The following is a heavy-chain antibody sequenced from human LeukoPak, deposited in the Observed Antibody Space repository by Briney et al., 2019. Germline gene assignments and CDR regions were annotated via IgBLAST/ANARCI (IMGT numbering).Heavy chain of an antibody. CDR3: AKDSYYYDSSDYYSPYYFVY. V-gene: IGHV1-69*04. CDR1: GGTFSSYT. Sequence: SVKVSCKASGGTFSSYTMNWVRQAPGQGLEWMGRIIPILGIANYAQNFQGRVTITADKSTTAAYMELSSLRSEDTAVYYCAKDSYYYDSSDYYSPYYFVYWGQGTLVTVSS. CDR2: IIPILGIA. D-gene: IGHD3-22*01. J-gene: IGHJ4*02.